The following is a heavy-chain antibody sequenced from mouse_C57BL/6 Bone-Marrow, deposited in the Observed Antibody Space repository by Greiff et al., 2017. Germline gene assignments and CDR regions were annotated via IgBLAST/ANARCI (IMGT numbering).Heavy chain of an antibody. V-gene: IGHV1-69*01. Sequence: QVQLQQPGAELVMPGASVKLSCKASGYTFTSYWMHWVKQRPGQGLEWIGEIDPSDSYTNYNQKFKGKSTLTVDKSSSTAYMQLSSLTSEDSAFYYCARDYPYAMDYWGQGTSVTVSS. J-gene: IGHJ4*01. D-gene: IGHD2-4*01. CDR3: ARDYPYAMDY. CDR1: GYTFTSYW. CDR2: IDPSDSYT.